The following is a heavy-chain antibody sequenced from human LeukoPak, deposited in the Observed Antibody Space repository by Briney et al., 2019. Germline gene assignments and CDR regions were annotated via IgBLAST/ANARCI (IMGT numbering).Heavy chain of an antibody. D-gene: IGHD6-6*01. CDR3: ARSSYSSSSSV. Sequence: GGSLRLSCVASGFTFSSYAMSWVRQAPGKGLEWVSAINGSGGSTYYADSVKGRFTISRDNSKNTLYLQINSLRAEDTAVYYCARSSYSSSSSVWGQGTMVTVSS. CDR2: INGSGGST. V-gene: IGHV3-23*01. CDR1: GFTFSSYA. J-gene: IGHJ3*01.